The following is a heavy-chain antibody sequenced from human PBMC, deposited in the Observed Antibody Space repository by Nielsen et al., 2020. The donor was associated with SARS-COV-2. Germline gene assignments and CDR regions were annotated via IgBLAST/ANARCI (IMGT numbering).Heavy chain of an antibody. D-gene: IGHD3-10*01. CDR2: ISSSSSYI. V-gene: IGHV3-21*01. Sequence: GESLKISCAASGFTFSSYSMNWVRQAPGKGLEWVSSISSSSSYIYYADSVKGRFTISRDNAKNSLYLQMNSLRAEDTAVYYCARDSAGNFDLWGRGTLVTVSS. CDR3: ARDSAGNFDL. CDR1: GFTFSSYS. J-gene: IGHJ2*01.